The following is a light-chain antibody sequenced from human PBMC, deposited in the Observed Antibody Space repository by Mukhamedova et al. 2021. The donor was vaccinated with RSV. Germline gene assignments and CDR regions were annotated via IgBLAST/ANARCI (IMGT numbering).Light chain of an antibody. Sequence: GKAPKFLISAASTLQSGVPSRFSGSGSGTDFTLTINSLQAEDFATYYCQQFNTDPITFGQGTRLEIK. V-gene: IGKV1-9*01. CDR2: AAS. CDR3: QQFNTDPIT. J-gene: IGKJ5*01.